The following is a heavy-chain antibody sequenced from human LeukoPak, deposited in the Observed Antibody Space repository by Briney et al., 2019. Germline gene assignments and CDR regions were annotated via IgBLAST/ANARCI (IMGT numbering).Heavy chain of an antibody. V-gene: IGHV3-53*01. CDR1: GFTVNNKY. Sequence: GGSLRLSCAASGFTVNNKYMTWVRQAPGKGLEWVSLIYNDGRTYYADSVKGRFTISRDNSKNTLYLQMNSLRAEDTAVYYCAKTHNSSGYYYPLADYWGQGTLVTVSS. CDR3: AKTHNSSGYYYPLADY. CDR2: IYNDGRT. J-gene: IGHJ4*02. D-gene: IGHD3-22*01.